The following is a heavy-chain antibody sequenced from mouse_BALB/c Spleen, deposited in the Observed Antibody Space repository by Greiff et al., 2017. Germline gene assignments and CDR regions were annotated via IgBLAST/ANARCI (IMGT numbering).Heavy chain of an antibody. D-gene: IGHD3-3*01. Sequence: QVQLKESGAELVRPGTSVKVSCKASGYAFTNYLIEWVKQRPGQGLEWIGVINPGSGGTNYNEKFKGKATLTADKSSSTAYMQLSSLTSDDSAVYFCARSEGLWGQGTLVTVSA. CDR3: ARSEGL. CDR1: GYAFTNYL. V-gene: IGHV1-54*01. CDR2: INPGSGGT. J-gene: IGHJ3*01.